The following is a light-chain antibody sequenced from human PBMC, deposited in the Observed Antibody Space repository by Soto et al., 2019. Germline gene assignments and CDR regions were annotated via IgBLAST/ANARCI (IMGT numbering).Light chain of an antibody. CDR3: CSYAGSSTSRV. CDR2: EGS. J-gene: IGLJ2*01. Sequence: QSALTQPASVSGSPGQSITISCTGTSSDVGSYNLVSWYQQHPGKAPKLMIYEGSKRPSGVSNRFSGSKSGNTASLTISGLQAEDEGDYYCCSYAGSSTSRVFGGGTKLTVL. V-gene: IGLV2-23*01. CDR1: SSDVGSYNL.